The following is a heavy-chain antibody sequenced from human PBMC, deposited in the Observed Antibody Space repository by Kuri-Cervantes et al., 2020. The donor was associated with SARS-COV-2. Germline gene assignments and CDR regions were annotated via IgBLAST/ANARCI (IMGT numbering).Heavy chain of an antibody. CDR1: GFTFSSYA. V-gene: IGHV3-23*01. J-gene: IGHJ3*02. CDR3: ARDTEGSSWYSYAFDI. CDR2: ISGSGGST. D-gene: IGHD6-13*01. Sequence: GGSLRLSCAASGFTFSSYAMSWVRQAPGKGLEWVSAISGSGGSTYYADSVKGRFTISRDNSKNTLYLQMNSLRAEDTAVYYCARDTEGSSWYSYAFDIWGQGTMVTVSS.